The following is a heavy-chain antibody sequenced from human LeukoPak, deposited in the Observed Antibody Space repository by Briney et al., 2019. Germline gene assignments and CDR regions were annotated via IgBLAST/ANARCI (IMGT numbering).Heavy chain of an antibody. Sequence: SETLSLTRTVSGGFISSSSYYWGWIRQPPGKGLEWIGSIYYSGSTSYNPSLKSRVTISVDTSKNQFSLKLTSVTAAHTAVYYCARHDSWPGGYGNDNYWGQGTLVTVSS. CDR3: ARHDSWPGGYGNDNY. CDR2: IYYSGST. CDR1: GGFISSSSYY. J-gene: IGHJ4*02. V-gene: IGHV4-39*01. D-gene: IGHD1-1*01.